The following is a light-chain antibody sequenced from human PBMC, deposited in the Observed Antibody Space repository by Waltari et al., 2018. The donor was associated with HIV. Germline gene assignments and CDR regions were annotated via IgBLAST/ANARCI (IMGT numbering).Light chain of an antibody. CDR3: QTWGTGTWV. CDR1: SGHSNYD. J-gene: IGLJ3*02. V-gene: IGLV4-69*01. Sequence: QLVLTQSPSASACLGDSVKLTCTLTSGHSNYDIAWHKQHPEKGPRYLMNLHSDGSHNKGDGIPDRFSCSSSGAERYLTISSLQSEDEADYYCQTWGTGTWVFGGGTKLTVL. CDR2: LHSDGSH.